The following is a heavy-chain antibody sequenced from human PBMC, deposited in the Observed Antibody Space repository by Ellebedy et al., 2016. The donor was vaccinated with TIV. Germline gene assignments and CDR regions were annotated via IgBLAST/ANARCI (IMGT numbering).Heavy chain of an antibody. V-gene: IGHV3-21*03. CDR2: ISSSSSYI. D-gene: IGHD5-18*01. CDR1: GFTFSSYS. Sequence: GESLKISXAASGFTFSSYSMNWVRQAPGKGLEWVSSISSSSSYIYYADSVKGRFTISRDNAKNSLYLQMNSLRAEDTAVYYCAKGVHLQLWSSNYFYYFMDVWGKGTTVTVSS. CDR3: AKGVHLQLWSSNYFYYFMDV. J-gene: IGHJ6*03.